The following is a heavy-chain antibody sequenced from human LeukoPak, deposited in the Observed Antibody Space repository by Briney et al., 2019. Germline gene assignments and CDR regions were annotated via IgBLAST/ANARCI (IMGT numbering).Heavy chain of an antibody. CDR3: AGREMATIGH. CDR2: IYYSGST. Sequence: SETLSLTCTVSGGSVSSGSYYWSWIRQPPGKGLEWIGYIYYSGSTNYNPSLKSRVTISVDTSKNQFSLKLNSVTAADTAVYYCAGREMATIGHWGQGTLVTVSS. D-gene: IGHD5-24*01. J-gene: IGHJ4*02. CDR1: GGSVSSGSYY. V-gene: IGHV4-61*01.